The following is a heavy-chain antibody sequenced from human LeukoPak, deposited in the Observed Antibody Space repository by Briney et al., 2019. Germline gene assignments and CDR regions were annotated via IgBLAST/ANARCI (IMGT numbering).Heavy chain of an antibody. Sequence: GGSLRLSCAASGFTFSSYWMSWVRQAPGKGLEWVSAISGSGGSTYYADSVKGRFTISRDNSKNTLYLQMNSLRAEDTAVYYCAKHKGTTGYYGMDVWGQGTTVTVSS. J-gene: IGHJ6*02. CDR1: GFTFSSYW. CDR2: ISGSGGST. D-gene: IGHD1-1*01. V-gene: IGHV3-23*01. CDR3: AKHKGTTGYYGMDV.